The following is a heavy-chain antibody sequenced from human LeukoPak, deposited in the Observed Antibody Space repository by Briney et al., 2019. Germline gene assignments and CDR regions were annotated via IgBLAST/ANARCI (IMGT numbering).Heavy chain of an antibody. CDR1: GFTFSNHG. Sequence: TGGSLRLSCAASGFTFSNHGMHWVRRAPGKGLDWVAVIWYDGSNKYYADSVKGRFTISRDNSKNTLYLQMNSLRAEDTAVYYCARVGGSGSYYIDYWGQGTLVTVSS. CDR3: ARVGGSGSYYIDY. CDR2: IWYDGSNK. D-gene: IGHD3-10*01. J-gene: IGHJ4*02. V-gene: IGHV3-33*01.